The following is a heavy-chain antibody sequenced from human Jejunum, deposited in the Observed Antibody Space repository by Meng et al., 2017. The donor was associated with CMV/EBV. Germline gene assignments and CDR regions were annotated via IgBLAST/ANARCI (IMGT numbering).Heavy chain of an antibody. V-gene: IGHV4-39*01. J-gene: IGHJ5*02. D-gene: IGHD3-9*01. Sequence: SIGTSGYYWVWIRQPPGQGLEWIGSVYFGASTYYNPSLKSRTTISVDTAKNQFSLRLDSVAAADTAVYYCARHAYIDWSGPWFDPWGQGTLVTVSS. CDR3: ARHAYIDWSGPWFDP. CDR1: SIGTSGYY. CDR2: VYFGAST.